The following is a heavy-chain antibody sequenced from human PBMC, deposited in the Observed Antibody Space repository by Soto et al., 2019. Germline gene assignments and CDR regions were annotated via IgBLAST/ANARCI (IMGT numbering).Heavy chain of an antibody. D-gene: IGHD1-26*01. CDR2: SFYNKNT. J-gene: IGHJ4*02. CDR1: GASISSTSSY. Sequence: SETLSLPWTFSGASISSTSSYWGWVRQPPGKGLEWIGSSFYNKNTYYNPPLKSRVSISVDTSKMQFSLTLTSVTAADTAVYYCARHVEWEIFYYFEHWGQGTPVTVSS. CDR3: ARHVEWEIFYYFEH. V-gene: IGHV4-39*01.